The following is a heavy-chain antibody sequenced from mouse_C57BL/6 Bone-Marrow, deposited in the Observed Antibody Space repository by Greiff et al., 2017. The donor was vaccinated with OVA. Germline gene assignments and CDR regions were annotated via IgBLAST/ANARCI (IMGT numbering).Heavy chain of an antibody. J-gene: IGHJ4*01. CDR1: GYTFTGYW. CDR2: ILPGSGST. V-gene: IGHV1-9*01. Sequence: VQLQQSGAELLKPGASVKLSCKATGYTFTGYWIEWVKQRPGHGLEWIGEILPGSGSTNYNEKFKGKATFTADTSSNTAYMQRSSLTTEDSAIYYGAREDGYPSFYYAMDYWGQGTSVTVSS. CDR3: AREDGYPSFYYAMDY. D-gene: IGHD2-3*01.